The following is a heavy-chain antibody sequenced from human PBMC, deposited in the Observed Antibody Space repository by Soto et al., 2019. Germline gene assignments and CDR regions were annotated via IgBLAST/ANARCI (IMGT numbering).Heavy chain of an antibody. V-gene: IGHV3-7*01. D-gene: IGHD2-21*01. CDR2: IKQDGSDK. CDR1: GFTFSSYW. CDR3: ASPVLKIATFDYYYGMDV. J-gene: IGHJ6*02. Sequence: GGSLRLSCAASGFTFSSYWMSWVRQAPGKGLEWVANIKQDGSDKYYVDSVKGRFTISRDNAKNTLYLQMNSLRAEDTAVYYCASPVLKIATFDYYYGMDVWGQGTTVTVSS.